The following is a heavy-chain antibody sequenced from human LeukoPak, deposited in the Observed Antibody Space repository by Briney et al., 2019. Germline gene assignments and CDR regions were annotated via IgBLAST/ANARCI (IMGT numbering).Heavy chain of an antibody. CDR1: GGTFSSYA. D-gene: IGHD1-26*01. J-gene: IGHJ4*01. CDR3: ARERGYSGSYCFDY. CDR2: IIPIFGIA. Sequence: SVKVSCKASGGTFSSYAISWVRQAPGQGLEWMGRIIPIFGIANYAQKFQGRVTITADKSTSTAYMELSSLRSEDTAVYYCARERGYSGSYCFDYWGHGTLVTVSS. V-gene: IGHV1-69*04.